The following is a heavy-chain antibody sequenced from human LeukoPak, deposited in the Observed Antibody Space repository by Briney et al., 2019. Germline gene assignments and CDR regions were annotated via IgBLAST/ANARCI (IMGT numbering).Heavy chain of an antibody. D-gene: IGHD6-19*01. CDR2: INHSGST. CDR3: AREPQWNDAFDI. Sequence: SETLSLTCAVYGGSFSGYYWSWIRQPPGKGLEWIGEINHSGSTNYNPSLKSRVTISVDTSKNQFSLKLSSVTAADTAVYYCAREPQWNDAFDIWGQGTMVTVSS. V-gene: IGHV4-34*01. J-gene: IGHJ3*02. CDR1: GGSFSGYY.